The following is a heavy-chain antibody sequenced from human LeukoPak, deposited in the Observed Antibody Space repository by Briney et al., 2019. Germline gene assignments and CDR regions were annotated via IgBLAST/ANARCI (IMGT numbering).Heavy chain of an antibody. J-gene: IGHJ5*02. CDR3: ARGERGWYGSGSYYSGHAYGNWFDP. D-gene: IGHD3-10*01. V-gene: IGHV1-69*06. Sequence: SVKVSCKASGGTFSSYAISWVRQAPGQGLEWMGGIIPIFGTANYAQKFQGRVTITADKSTSTAYMELSSLRSEDTAVYYCARGERGWYGSGSYYSGHAYGNWFDPWGQGTLVTVSS. CDR2: IIPIFGTA. CDR1: GGTFSSYA.